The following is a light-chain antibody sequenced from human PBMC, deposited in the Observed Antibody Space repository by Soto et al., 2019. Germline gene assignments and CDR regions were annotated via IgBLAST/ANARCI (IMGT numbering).Light chain of an antibody. V-gene: IGLV7-46*01. Sequence: QTVVTQEPSLTVSPGGTVTLTCGSSTGTVTSGHYPYWFQQKPGQAPRTLIYDTTKKHSWTPARFSGSLLGGKAALTLSGAQPEDEAEYYCLLSYTDTRVFGGGTKLTVL. CDR1: TGTVTSGHY. CDR2: DTT. J-gene: IGLJ2*01. CDR3: LLSYTDTRV.